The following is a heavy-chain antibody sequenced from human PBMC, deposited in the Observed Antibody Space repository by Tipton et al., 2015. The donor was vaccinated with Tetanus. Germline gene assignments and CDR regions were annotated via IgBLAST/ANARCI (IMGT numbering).Heavy chain of an antibody. CDR1: GFTFSSSA. CDR2: ISGSGGST. D-gene: IGHD2-15*01. J-gene: IGHJ6*02. Sequence: SLRLSCAASGFTFSSSAMNWVRQAPGKGLEWVSGISGSGGSTHFPDSVKGRFTISRDNSKDTPYLQMNSLRAEDTAVYYCAKAVVGAYYYYGMDVWGQGTTVTVSS. V-gene: IGHV3-23*01. CDR3: AKAVVGAYYYYGMDV.